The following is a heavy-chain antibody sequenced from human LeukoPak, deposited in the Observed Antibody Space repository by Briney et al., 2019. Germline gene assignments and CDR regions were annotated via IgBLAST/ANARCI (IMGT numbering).Heavy chain of an antibody. CDR1: GFTFSDYY. J-gene: IGHJ3*02. Sequence: GGSLRLSCAASGFTFSDYYMSWIRQAPGKGLEWVSYISSSGSTIYYADSVKGRFTISRDNAKNSLYLQMNSLRAEDTAVYYCARDSPFRWFSSGSFAFDIWGQGTMVTVSS. V-gene: IGHV3-11*04. D-gene: IGHD1-26*01. CDR3: ARDSPFRWFSSGSFAFDI. CDR2: ISSSGSTI.